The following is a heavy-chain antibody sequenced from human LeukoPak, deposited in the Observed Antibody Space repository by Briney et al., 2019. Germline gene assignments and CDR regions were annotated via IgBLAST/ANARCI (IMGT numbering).Heavy chain of an antibody. V-gene: IGHV4-59*08. CDR2: IYHSGST. D-gene: IGHD6-19*01. CDR3: ASRITVAANYFDY. J-gene: IGHJ4*02. CDR1: GGSISSFY. Sequence: SETLSLTCTVSGGSISSFYWTWIRQPPGKGLEWIGSIYHSGSTYYNPSLKSRVTISVDTSKNQFSLRLSSVTAADTAVYYCASRITVAANYFDYWGQGTLVTVSS.